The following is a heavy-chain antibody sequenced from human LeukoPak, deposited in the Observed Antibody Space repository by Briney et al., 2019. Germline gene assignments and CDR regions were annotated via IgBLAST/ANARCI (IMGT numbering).Heavy chain of an antibody. D-gene: IGHD2-2*03. J-gene: IGHJ4*02. CDR2: IIPILGIA. V-gene: IGHV1-69*04. Sequence: ASVKVSCKASGGTFSSYAISWVRQAPGQALEWMGRIIPILGIANYAQKFQGRVTITADKSTSTAYMELSSLRSEDTAVYYCARSGYCSSTSCYEVPSDYWGQGTLVTVSS. CDR1: GGTFSSYA. CDR3: ARSGYCSSTSCYEVPSDY.